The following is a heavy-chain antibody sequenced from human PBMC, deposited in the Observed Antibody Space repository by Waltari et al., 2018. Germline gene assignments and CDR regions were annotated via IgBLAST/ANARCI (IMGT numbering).Heavy chain of an antibody. Sequence: QVQLVQSGAEVKKPGASVKVSCKASGYTFTSYYMHWVRQAPGQGLEWMGIIKRRGGSTSYAQKVQGRVTMTRDTSTSAVYMELSSLRSEDTAVYYCASFKNNKSGSNYWGQGTLVTVSS. CDR2: IKRRGGST. V-gene: IGHV1-46*01. D-gene: IGHD3-3*01. CDR3: ASFKNNKSGSNY. CDR1: GYTFTSYY. J-gene: IGHJ4*02.